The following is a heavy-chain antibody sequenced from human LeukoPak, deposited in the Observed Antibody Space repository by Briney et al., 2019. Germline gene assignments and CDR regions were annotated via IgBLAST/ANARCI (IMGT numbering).Heavy chain of an antibody. D-gene: IGHD6-19*01. CDR3: AKSSRYGTGWYGRIDY. J-gene: IGHJ4*02. V-gene: IGHV3-23*01. CDR1: GFTFSTCA. Sequence: GGSLRLSCAASGFTFSTCAMSWVRQAPGKGLEWVSAISDSGGHSHYIDSVKGRFTISRDNSKNTLFLQMNSLRVEDTAVYYCAKSSRYGTGWYGRIDYWGQGTLVTVSS. CDR2: ISDSGGHS.